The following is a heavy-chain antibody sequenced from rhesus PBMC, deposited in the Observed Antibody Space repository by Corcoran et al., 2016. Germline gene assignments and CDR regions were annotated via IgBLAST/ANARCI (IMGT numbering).Heavy chain of an antibody. CDR1: GFSLSTSGMG. CDR3: ARVLYYEDDYGYPYDY. D-gene: IGHD3-9*01. Sequence: QVTLKESGPALVKPTQTLTLTCTFSGFSLSTSGMGVGWFLQPPGKALEWLASIYWDDDKYYSTSLKSRLTISKDTSKNQVVLTMTNMDPVDTATYYCARVLYYEDDYGYPYDYWGQGVLVTVSS. J-gene: IGHJ4*01. CDR2: IYWDDDK. V-gene: IGHV2S1*01.